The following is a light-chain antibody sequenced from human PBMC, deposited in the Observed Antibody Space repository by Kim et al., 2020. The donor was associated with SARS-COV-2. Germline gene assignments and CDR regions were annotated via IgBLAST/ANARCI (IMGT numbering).Light chain of an antibody. CDR3: NSYTSSSTWV. J-gene: IGLJ3*02. Sequence: GQSITISCTGTSSDVGGYNYVSWYQKNPGKAPKLMMYDVSKRPSGVSNRFSGSKSGNTASLTISGLQADDEADYYCNSYTSSSTWVFGGGTKLTVL. CDR1: SSDVGGYNY. V-gene: IGLV2-14*04. CDR2: DVS.